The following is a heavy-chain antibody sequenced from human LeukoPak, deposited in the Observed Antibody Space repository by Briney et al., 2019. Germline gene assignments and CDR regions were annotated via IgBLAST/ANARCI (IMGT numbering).Heavy chain of an antibody. D-gene: IGHD4-17*01. Sequence: GGSLRLSCAASGFTFSSYGMHWVRQAPGKGLEWVAVIWYDGSNKYYADSVKGRFTISRDNSKNTLYLQMNSLRAEETAVYYCARERGDYGDSFDYWGQGTLVTVSS. CDR2: IWYDGSNK. V-gene: IGHV3-33*01. J-gene: IGHJ4*02. CDR3: ARERGDYGDSFDY. CDR1: GFTFSSYG.